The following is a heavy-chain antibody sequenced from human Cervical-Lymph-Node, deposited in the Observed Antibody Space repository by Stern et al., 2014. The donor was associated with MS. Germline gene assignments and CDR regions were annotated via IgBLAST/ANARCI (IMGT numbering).Heavy chain of an antibody. CDR3: AGAVGYDYLSY. CDR2: ISGISGTT. CDR1: GITLRNYI. V-gene: IGHV3-23*04. J-gene: IGHJ4*02. Sequence: VPLVQSGGGLVQPGGSLRLSCAVSGITLRNYIMTWVRQAPGRGLEWVASISGISGTTYDADSVKGRFSISSDNARNTFLQMNSLSVEDTAIYYCAGAVGYDYLSYWGQGTLVTVSP. D-gene: IGHD5-12*01.